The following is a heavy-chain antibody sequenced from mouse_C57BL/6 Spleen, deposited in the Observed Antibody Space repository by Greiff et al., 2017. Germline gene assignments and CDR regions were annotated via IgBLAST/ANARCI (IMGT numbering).Heavy chain of an antibody. CDR3: TREDYEYFDV. D-gene: IGHD1-1*01. CDR2: ISSGGDYI. CDR1: GFTFSSYS. Sequence: EVMLVESGEGLVKPGGSLKLSCAASGFTFSSYSMSWVRQTPEKRLAWVAYISSGGDYIYYADTVKGRFTISRDNARNTLYLQRSSLTSEDTAMXYCTREDYEYFDVWGTGTTVTVSS. J-gene: IGHJ1*03. V-gene: IGHV5-9-1*02.